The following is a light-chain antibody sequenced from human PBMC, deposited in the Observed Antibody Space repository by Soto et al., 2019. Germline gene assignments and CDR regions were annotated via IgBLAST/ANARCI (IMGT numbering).Light chain of an antibody. V-gene: IGKV3-20*01. CDR1: QSVSNNY. Sequence: EIVLTQSPGTLSLSPGERATLSCRASQSVSNNYLAWYQQKPGQAPRLLIYGASNRATGIPDRFSGSGSGTDFTLTISSLQPEDFATYYCQQSYSTLWTFGQGTKVDI. J-gene: IGKJ1*01. CDR2: GAS. CDR3: QQSYSTLWT.